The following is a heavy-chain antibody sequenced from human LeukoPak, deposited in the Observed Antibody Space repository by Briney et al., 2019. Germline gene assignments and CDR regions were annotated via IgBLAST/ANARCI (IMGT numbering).Heavy chain of an antibody. J-gene: IGHJ5*02. D-gene: IGHD6-13*01. CDR1: GFTFSSYS. V-gene: IGHV3-23*01. CDR2: ISGSGGST. Sequence: GGSLRLSCAASGFTFSSYSMNWVRQTPGKGLEWVSAISGSGGSTYYADSVKGRFTISRDNSKNTLYLQMNSLRAEDMAVYYCAKDLVSAAVYDPWGQGTLVTVSS. CDR3: AKDLVSAAVYDP.